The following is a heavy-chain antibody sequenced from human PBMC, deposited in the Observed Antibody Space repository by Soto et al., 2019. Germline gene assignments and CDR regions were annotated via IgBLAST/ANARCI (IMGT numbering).Heavy chain of an antibody. J-gene: IGHJ6*02. CDR1: GFTFSSYG. Sequence: QVQLVESGGGVVQPGRSLRLSCEASGFTFSSYGMHWVRQAPGKGLEWVAVIWYDGSNKYYADSVKGRFTISRDNPKNTLYLQMNSLRAEDTAVYYCASEYCSGGSCHYYGMDVWGQGTTVTVSS. V-gene: IGHV3-33*01. CDR2: IWYDGSNK. D-gene: IGHD2-15*01. CDR3: ASEYCSGGSCHYYGMDV.